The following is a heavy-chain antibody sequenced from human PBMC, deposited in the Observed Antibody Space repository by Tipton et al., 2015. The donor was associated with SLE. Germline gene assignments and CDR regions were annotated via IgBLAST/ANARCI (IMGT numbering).Heavy chain of an antibody. J-gene: IGHJ3*02. Sequence: VQLVQSGGDLVQPGGSLRLSCAASGFTLSSYEMNWVRQAPGKGLEWVSYISSSGSTIFYADSVEGRFTISRDNAKNSLYLQMNSLRAEDTAVYYCARARGQIRDDAFDMWGQGTMVTVSS. CDR3: ARARGQIRDDAFDM. CDR2: ISSSGSTI. D-gene: IGHD3-10*01. V-gene: IGHV3-48*03. CDR1: GFTLSSYE.